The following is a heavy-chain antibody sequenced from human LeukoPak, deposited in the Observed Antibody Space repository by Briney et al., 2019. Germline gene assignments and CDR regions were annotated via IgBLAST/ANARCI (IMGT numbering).Heavy chain of an antibody. CDR3: AKDLVTWASGNWYFDL. CDR1: GFTFSTFA. V-gene: IGHV3-23*01. Sequence: GGSLRLSCAASGFTFSTFAMSWVRQAPGKVLQWVSTMSATGSDIHHADSVKGRFTISRDNSKNTLYLQMNSLRAEDTAVYYCAKDLVTWASGNWYFDLWGRGTLVTVSS. J-gene: IGHJ2*01. D-gene: IGHD2-21*02. CDR2: MSATGSDI.